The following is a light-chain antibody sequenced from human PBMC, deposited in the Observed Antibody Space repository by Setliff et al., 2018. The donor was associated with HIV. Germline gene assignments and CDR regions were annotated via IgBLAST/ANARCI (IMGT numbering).Light chain of an antibody. CDR3: CSYAGGDTWI. CDR2: DVT. V-gene: IGLV2-23*02. J-gene: IGLJ2*01. Sequence: QSALTQPASVSGSPGQSITISCTGSSSDIGDYESVSWYQQHLGEVPKLMIYDVTKRPSGVSNRFSASKSGNTASLTISGLQAEDEAHYYCCSYAGGDTWIFGGGTKVTVL. CDR1: SSDIGDYES.